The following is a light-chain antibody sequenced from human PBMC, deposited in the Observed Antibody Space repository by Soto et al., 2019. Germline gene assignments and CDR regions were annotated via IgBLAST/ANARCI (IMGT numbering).Light chain of an antibody. CDR1: QGISSY. CDR3: QQFNSYPLT. Sequence: DIQLTQSPSFLSASVRDRVTITCRASQGISSYLAWYQQKPGKAPKFLIYAASTLQSGVPSRFSGSGSGTEFPLTISSRQPEDFATYYCQQFNSYPLTFGGGTKVEIK. J-gene: IGKJ4*01. V-gene: IGKV1-9*01. CDR2: AAS.